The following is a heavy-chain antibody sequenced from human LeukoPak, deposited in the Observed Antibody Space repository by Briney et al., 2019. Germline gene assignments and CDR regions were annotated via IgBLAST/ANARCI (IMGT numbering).Heavy chain of an antibody. V-gene: IGHV1-2*04. CDR3: ARDGEYYYDSSGSYGDY. CDR1: GYTFTGYY. CDR2: INPNSGGT. D-gene: IGHD3-22*01. Sequence: ASVKVSCKASGYTFTGYYMHWVRQAPGQGLEWMGWINPNSGGTNYAQKFQGWVTMTRDTSISTAYMELSRLRSDDTAVYYCARDGEYYYDSSGSYGDYWGQGTLVTVSS. J-gene: IGHJ4*02.